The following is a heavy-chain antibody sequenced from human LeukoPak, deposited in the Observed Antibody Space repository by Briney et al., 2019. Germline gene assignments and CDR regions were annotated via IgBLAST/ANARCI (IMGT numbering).Heavy chain of an antibody. CDR3: ARDVLITVTYTNALDI. Sequence: ASVKVSCKASGYTFTDYYMHWVRQAPGQGLEWMGWVNPNSGATKYAQKFQGRVTMTRDTSISPAYMELSGLRSDDTAVYYCARDVLITVTYTNALDIWGQGTMVTVSS. V-gene: IGHV1-2*02. CDR1: GYTFTDYY. D-gene: IGHD6-19*01. CDR2: VNPNSGAT. J-gene: IGHJ3*02.